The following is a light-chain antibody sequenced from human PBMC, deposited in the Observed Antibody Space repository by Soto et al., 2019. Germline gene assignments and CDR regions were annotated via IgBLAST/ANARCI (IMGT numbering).Light chain of an antibody. CDR3: QQYGSSPGFS. CDR1: PTVCRSC. Sequence: EIVLTQSPGTLSLSPGERATLSCRASPTVCRSCFAWYQQKPGQAPRLLISGASNRATGIPDRFSGSGSGTDLNRTIISLEPEDFAVYYCQQYGSSPGFSFVPGTKVEIK. J-gene: IGKJ3*01. CDR2: GAS. V-gene: IGKV3-20*01.